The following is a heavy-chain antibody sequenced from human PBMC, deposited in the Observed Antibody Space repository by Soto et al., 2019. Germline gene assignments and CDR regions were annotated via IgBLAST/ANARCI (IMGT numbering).Heavy chain of an antibody. J-gene: IGHJ4*02. Sequence: QVQLVESGGGLVKPGRSLRLSCAASGFTFSDYYMSWIRQAPGKGLEWVSYISSSSSYTNYADSVKGRFTISRDNAKNSLYLQMNSLRAEDTAVYYCARPNYDSSGYLDYWGQGTLVTVSS. V-gene: IGHV3-11*06. D-gene: IGHD3-22*01. CDR1: GFTFSDYY. CDR3: ARPNYDSSGYLDY. CDR2: ISSSSSYT.